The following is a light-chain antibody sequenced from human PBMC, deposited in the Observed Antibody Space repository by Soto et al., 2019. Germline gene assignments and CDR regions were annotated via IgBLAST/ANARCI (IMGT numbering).Light chain of an antibody. CDR1: SSNIGAGNH. Sequence: QSVLTQPPSVSGAPGQRVTISCTGSSSNIGAGNHVHWYRQLPGRAPKLLIYGNDNRPSGIPDRFSGSKSGASVSLAINGHQGADEADYYCQSFDSSLNAVVFGGGTTLTVL. V-gene: IGLV1-40*01. CDR3: QSFDSSLNAVV. J-gene: IGLJ2*01. CDR2: GND.